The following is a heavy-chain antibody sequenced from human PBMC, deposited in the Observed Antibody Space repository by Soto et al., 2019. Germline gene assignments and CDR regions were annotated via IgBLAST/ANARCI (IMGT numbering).Heavy chain of an antibody. CDR3: ARADDYGDPIDY. J-gene: IGHJ4*02. CDR1: GGSISSGDYY. Sequence: QVQLQESGPGLVKPSQTLSLTCTVSGGSISSGDYYWSWIRQPPGKGLEWIGYIYYSGSTYYNPSLKSRGTISVDTYKSQFSLKLSSVTAADTAVYYCARADDYGDPIDYWGQGTLVTVSS. CDR2: IYYSGST. V-gene: IGHV4-30-4*01. D-gene: IGHD4-17*01.